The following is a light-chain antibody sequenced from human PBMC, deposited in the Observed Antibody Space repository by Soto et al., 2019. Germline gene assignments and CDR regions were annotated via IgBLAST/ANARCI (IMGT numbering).Light chain of an antibody. CDR2: DVT. J-gene: IGLJ2*01. CDR1: SSDVGSYNY. V-gene: IGLV2-14*01. CDR3: SSYTISNTVI. Sequence: QSVLTQPASVSGSPGQSITISCTGSSSDVGSYNYVSWYQHHPGKAPKLFIYDVTKRPSGVSSRFSGSKSGNTASLMISGLQAEDEADYYCSSYTISNTVILGGGTKVTVL.